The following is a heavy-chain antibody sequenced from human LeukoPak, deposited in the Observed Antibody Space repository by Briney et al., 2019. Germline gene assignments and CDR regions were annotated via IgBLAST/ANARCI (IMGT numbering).Heavy chain of an antibody. CDR2: INHSGST. V-gene: IGHV4-34*01. CDR3: ARGYCSSTSCYPYAFDI. J-gene: IGHJ3*02. CDR1: GGSFSGYY. D-gene: IGHD2-2*01. Sequence: SETLSLTCAVYGGSFSGYYWSWIRQPPGKGLEWIGEINHSGSTNYNPSLKSRVTISVVTSKNQFSLKLSSVTAADTAVYYCARGYCSSTSCYPYAFDIWGQGTMVTVSS.